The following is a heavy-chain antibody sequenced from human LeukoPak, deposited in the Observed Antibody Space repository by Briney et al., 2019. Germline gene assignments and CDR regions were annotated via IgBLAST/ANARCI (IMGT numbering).Heavy chain of an antibody. CDR2: INHSGST. CDR1: GGSFSGYY. D-gene: IGHD2-21*02. V-gene: IGHV4-34*01. CDR3: ARCASVRWGGGDCFSAFDI. Sequence: PSETLSLTCAVYGGSFSGYYWSWIRQPPGKGLEWIGEINHSGSTNYNPSLKSRVTISVDTSKNQFSLKLSSVTAADTAVYYCARCASVRWGGGDCFSAFDIWGQGTMVTVSS. J-gene: IGHJ3*02.